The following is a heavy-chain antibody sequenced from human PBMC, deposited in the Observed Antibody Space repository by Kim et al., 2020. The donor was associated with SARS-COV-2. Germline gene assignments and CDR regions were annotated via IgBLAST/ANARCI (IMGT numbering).Heavy chain of an antibody. D-gene: IGHD2-21*01. CDR1: GFTFNSYW. V-gene: IGHV3-7*01. Sequence: GSLRLSCAASGFTFNSYWMSWVRQAPGKGLEWVANTKYDGSTKNYLESVKGRFTISRDNAKNALYLQMNSLRVDDTAVYYCARGGYSNFDFWGHGTLVT. CDR3: ARGGYSNFDF. J-gene: IGHJ4*01. CDR2: TKYDGSTK.